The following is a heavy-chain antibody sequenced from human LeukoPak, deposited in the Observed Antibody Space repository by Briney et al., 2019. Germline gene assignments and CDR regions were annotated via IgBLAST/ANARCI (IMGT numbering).Heavy chain of an antibody. CDR3: ARDLTGAVFDF. J-gene: IGHJ4*02. Sequence: PGGSLRLSCAASGFTFSSYWMHWVRQAPGKGLVCVSRITSDGSSTSYADSVRGRFTISRDNAKNTVYLQTNSLRPEDTAVYYCARDLTGAVFDFWGQGTLVTVSS. V-gene: IGHV3-74*01. CDR2: ITSDGSST. CDR1: GFTFSSYW. D-gene: IGHD1-26*01.